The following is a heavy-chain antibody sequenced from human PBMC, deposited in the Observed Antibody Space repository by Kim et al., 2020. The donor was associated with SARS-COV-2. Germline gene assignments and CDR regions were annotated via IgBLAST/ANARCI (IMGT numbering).Heavy chain of an antibody. CDR3: TTGLFSSGGGDACDI. J-gene: IGHJ3*02. Sequence: DYAQPRKGRFTIARDDSKNTLYLQMNSLKTEDTAVYYCTTGLFSSGGGDACDIWGQGTMVTVSS. D-gene: IGHD6-25*01. V-gene: IGHV3-15*01.